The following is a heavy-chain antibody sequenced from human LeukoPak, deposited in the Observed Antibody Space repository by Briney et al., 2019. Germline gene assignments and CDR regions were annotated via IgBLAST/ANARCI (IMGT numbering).Heavy chain of an antibody. Sequence: ASVKVSCKASGYTFTSYAMHWVRQAPGQRLEWMGWINAGNGNTKYSQEFQGRVTITRDTSASTAYMELSSLRSEGMAVYYCARDPGGYGDYVDWYFDLWGRGTLVTVSS. J-gene: IGHJ2*01. CDR3: ARDPGGYGDYVDWYFDL. CDR1: GYTFTSYA. CDR2: INAGNGNT. D-gene: IGHD4-17*01. V-gene: IGHV1-3*03.